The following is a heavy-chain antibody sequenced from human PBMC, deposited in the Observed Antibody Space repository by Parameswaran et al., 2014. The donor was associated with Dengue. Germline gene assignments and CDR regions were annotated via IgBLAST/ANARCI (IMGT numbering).Heavy chain of an antibody. D-gene: IGHD2-2*02. Sequence: VRQAPGKGLEWVSYISSSSSTIYYADSVKGRFTISRDNAKNSLYLQMNSLRAEDTAVYYCARELKEYQLLYSSSDYGMDVWGQGTTVTVSS. J-gene: IGHJ6*02. V-gene: IGHV3-48*01. CDR3: ARELKEYQLLYSSSDYGMDV. CDR2: ISSSSSTI.